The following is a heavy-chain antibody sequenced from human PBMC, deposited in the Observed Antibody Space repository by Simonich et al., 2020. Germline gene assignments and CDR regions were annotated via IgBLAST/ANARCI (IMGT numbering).Heavy chain of an antibody. CDR1: GGSISSYY. V-gene: IGHV4-59*01. CDR3: ARGGLYFDY. CDR2: IYYSGGT. Sequence: QVQLQESGPGLVKPSETLSLTCTVSGGSISSYYWSWIRQPPGKGLEWIGYIYYSGGTNYNPSLTSRVTISVDTSKNQFSLKLSSVTAADTAVYYCARGGLYFDYWGQGTLVTVSS. D-gene: IGHD2-15*01. J-gene: IGHJ4*02.